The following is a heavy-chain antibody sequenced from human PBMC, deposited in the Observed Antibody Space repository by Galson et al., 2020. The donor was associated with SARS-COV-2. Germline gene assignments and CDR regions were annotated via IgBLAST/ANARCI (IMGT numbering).Heavy chain of an antibody. D-gene: IGHD6-13*01. V-gene: IGHV5-51*01. Sequence: KIGESLKISCKGSGYSFTSYWIGWVRQMPGKGLEWMGIIYPGDSDTRYSPSFQGQVTISADKSISTAYLQWSSLKASDTAMYYCARLHSSSHVRALRAFDIWGQGTMVTVSS. CDR2: IYPGDSDT. J-gene: IGHJ3*02. CDR3: ARLHSSSHVRALRAFDI. CDR1: GYSFTSYW.